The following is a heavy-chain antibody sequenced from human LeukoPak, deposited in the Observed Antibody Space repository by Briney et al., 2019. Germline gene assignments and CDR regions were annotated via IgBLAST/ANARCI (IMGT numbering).Heavy chain of an antibody. CDR3: ARVTGSIDY. V-gene: IGHV1-8*01. D-gene: IGHD1-26*01. J-gene: IGHJ4*02. Sequence: ASVKVSCKASGYTFTNYDINWVRQATGQGLEWMGWININSGNTGYAQKFQGRVTMTRDTSISTAYMEVSSLRHDDTAVYYCARVTGSIDYWGQGTLVTVSS. CDR1: GYTFTNYD. CDR2: ININSGNT.